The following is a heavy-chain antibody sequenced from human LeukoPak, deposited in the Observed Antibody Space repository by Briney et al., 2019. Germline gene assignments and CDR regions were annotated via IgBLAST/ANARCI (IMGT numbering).Heavy chain of an antibody. J-gene: IGHJ6*03. CDR2: IYPGDSDT. Sequence: GESLKISCKGSGYSFTSYWIGWVRQMPGKGLEWMGIIYPGDSDTRYSPSFQGQVTISADKSISTAYLQWSSLKASDTAMYFCARCTSSGDPLSSDTGMDVWGKGTTVTVSS. CDR3: ARCTSSGDPLSSDTGMDV. CDR1: GYSFTSYW. V-gene: IGHV5-51*01. D-gene: IGHD6-25*01.